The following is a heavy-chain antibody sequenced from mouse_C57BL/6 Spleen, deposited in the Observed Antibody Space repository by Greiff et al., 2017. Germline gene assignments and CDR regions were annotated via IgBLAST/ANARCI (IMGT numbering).Heavy chain of an antibody. J-gene: IGHJ2*01. D-gene: IGHD1-1*01. V-gene: IGHV14-3*01. CDR3: ARSPTSGVAEGYY. CDR2: IDPANGNT. CDR1: GFNIKNTY. Sequence: VQLKESVAELVRPGASVKLSCTASGFNIKNTYMHWVKQRPEQGLEWIGRIDPANGNTKYAPKFQGKATITADTSSNTAYLQLSSLTSEDTAIYYCARSPTSGVAEGYYWGQGTTLTVSS.